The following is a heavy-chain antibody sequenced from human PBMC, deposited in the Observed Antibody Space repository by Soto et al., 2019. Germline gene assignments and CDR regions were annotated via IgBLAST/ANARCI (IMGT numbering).Heavy chain of an antibody. CDR3: ARVPLRFCSGCSCTPGRYYYYYYGMDV. V-gene: IGHV1-2*04. CDR2: INPNSGGT. D-gene: IGHD2-15*01. J-gene: IGHJ6*02. Sequence: ASVKVSCKASGYTFTGYYMHWVRQAPGQGLEWMGWINPNSGGTNYVQKFQGWVTMTRDTSISTAYMELSRLRSDDTAVYYCARVPLRFCSGCSCTPGRYYYYYYGMDVWGQGTTVTVSS. CDR1: GYTFTGYY.